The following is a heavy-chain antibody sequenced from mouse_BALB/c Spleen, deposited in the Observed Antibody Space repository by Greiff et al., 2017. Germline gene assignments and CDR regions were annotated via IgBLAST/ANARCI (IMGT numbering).Heavy chain of an antibody. CDR2: INSNGGST. CDR3: GNGDYFDY. CDR1: GFTFSSYG. V-gene: IGHV5-6-3*01. D-gene: IGHD1-1*02. Sequence: DVQLWESGGGLVQPGGSLKLSCAASGFTFSSYGMSWVRQTPDKRLELVATINSNGGSTYYPDSVKGRFTISRDNAKNTLYLQMSSLKSEDTAMYYCGNGDYFDYWGQGTTLTVSS. J-gene: IGHJ2*01.